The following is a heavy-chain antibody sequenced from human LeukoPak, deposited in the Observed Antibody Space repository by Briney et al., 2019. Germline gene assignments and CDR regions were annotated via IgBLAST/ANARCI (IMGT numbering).Heavy chain of an antibody. D-gene: IGHD4-17*01. CDR2: IYYSGST. CDR1: GGSISSGGYY. V-gene: IGHV4-31*03. J-gene: IGHJ4*02. Sequence: SQTLSLTCTVSGGSISSGGYYWSWIRQHPGKGLEWIGYIYYSGSTYYNPSLKSRVTISVDTSKNQFSLKLSSVAAADTAVYYCARVDYGDYLYYFDYWGQGTLVTVSS. CDR3: ARVDYGDYLYYFDY.